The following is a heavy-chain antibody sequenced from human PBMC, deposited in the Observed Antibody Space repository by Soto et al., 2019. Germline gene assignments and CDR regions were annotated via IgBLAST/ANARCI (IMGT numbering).Heavy chain of an antibody. CDR2: IYHSGST. CDR1: GGSISSSNW. D-gene: IGHD3-10*01. CDR3: ARERHYYYGSGRLWFDP. J-gene: IGHJ5*02. V-gene: IGHV4-4*02. Sequence: QVQLQESGPGLVKPSGTLSLTCAVSGGSISSSNWWSWVRQPPGKGLEWIGEIYHSGSTNYNPSLQSRVTLSVDKSKNQFSLKLSSVTAADTAVYYCARERHYYYGSGRLWFDPWGQGTLVTVSS.